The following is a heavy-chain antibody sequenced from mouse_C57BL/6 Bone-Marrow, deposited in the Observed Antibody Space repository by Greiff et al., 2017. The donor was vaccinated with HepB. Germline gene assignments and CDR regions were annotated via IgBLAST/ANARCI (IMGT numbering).Heavy chain of an antibody. CDR3: ARGPYSNYHLAMDY. J-gene: IGHJ4*01. CDR1: GYTFTDYN. CDR2: INPNNGGT. V-gene: IGHV1-22*01. Sequence: EVQRVESGPELVKPGASVKMSCKASGYTFTDYNMHWVKQSHGKSLEWIGYINPNNGGTSYNQKFKGKATLTVNKSSSTAYMELRSLTSEDSAVYYCARGPYSNYHLAMDYWGQGTSVTVSS. D-gene: IGHD2-5*01.